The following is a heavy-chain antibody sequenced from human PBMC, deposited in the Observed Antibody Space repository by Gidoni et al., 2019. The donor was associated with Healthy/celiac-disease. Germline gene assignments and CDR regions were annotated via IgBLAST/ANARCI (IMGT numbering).Heavy chain of an antibody. CDR3: ARVAVTSYYYYYYMDV. Sequence: QVQLQESGPGLVKPSETLSLTCTVSGGPISSYYWSWIRQPPGKGLEWIGYIYYSGSTNYNPSLKSRVTISVDTSKNQFSLKLSSVTAADTAVYYCARVAVTSYYYYYYMDVWGKGTTVTVSS. D-gene: IGHD4-17*01. CDR1: GGPISSYY. J-gene: IGHJ6*03. CDR2: IYYSGST. V-gene: IGHV4-59*01.